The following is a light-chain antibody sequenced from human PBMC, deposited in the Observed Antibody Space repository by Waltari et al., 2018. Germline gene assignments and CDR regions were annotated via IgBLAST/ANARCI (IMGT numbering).Light chain of an antibody. J-gene: IGLJ2*01. CDR2: GST. Sequence: QSVLTQPPSVSGAPGQRVTISCTGSGSNIGAGYDVHWYQQLPRAAPKLRIYGSTRRPFGVPDRFLVSTSGTSASLAITGLQAEDEADYYCQSYDTSLRVVFGGGTKLTVL. CDR3: QSYDTSLRVV. V-gene: IGLV1-40*01. CDR1: GSNIGAGYD.